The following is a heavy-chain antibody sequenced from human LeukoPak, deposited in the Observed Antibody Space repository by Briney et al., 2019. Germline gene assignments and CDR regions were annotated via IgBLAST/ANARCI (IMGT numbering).Heavy chain of an antibody. CDR3: ARVGRDGYTSDY. CDR2: IKQDGSEK. CDR1: GFTFSSYW. J-gene: IGHJ4*02. V-gene: IGHV3-7*01. D-gene: IGHD5-24*01. Sequence: GGFLRLSCAASGFTFSSYWMSWVRQAPGKGLEWVASIKQDGSEKYYVDSVKGRFTISRDNAKNSLYLQMNSLRAEDTAVYYCARVGRDGYTSDYWGQGTLVTVSS.